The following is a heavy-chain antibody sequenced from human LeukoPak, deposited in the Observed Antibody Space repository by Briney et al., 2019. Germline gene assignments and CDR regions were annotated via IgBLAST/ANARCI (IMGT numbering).Heavy chain of an antibody. CDR1: GFTFSTYN. Sequence: GGSLRLSCDASGFTFSTYNMNWVRQAPGKRLEWVSSITSSSSYAFYADSVKGRFTISRDNAKSSLYLQMNNLRAEDTAVYYCARDPYSGHYGNDYYYYMDVWGKGTTVTISS. J-gene: IGHJ6*03. CDR2: ITSSSSYA. D-gene: IGHD5-12*01. V-gene: IGHV3-21*01. CDR3: ARDPYSGHYGNDYYYYMDV.